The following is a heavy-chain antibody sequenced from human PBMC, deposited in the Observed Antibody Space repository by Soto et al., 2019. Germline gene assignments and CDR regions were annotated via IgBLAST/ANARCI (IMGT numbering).Heavy chain of an antibody. CDR2: ISWNSDNI. V-gene: IGHV3-9*01. Sequence: SLRLSRAASGFTFDDYAMHWVRQAPGKGLGSVSGISWNSDNIGYADSVKGRFTISRDNAKNSLYLQMNSLRAEDTALYYCAKDLYSNYGDAFDIWGQGTMVTVSS. J-gene: IGHJ3*02. D-gene: IGHD4-4*01. CDR3: AKDLYSNYGDAFDI. CDR1: GFTFDDYA.